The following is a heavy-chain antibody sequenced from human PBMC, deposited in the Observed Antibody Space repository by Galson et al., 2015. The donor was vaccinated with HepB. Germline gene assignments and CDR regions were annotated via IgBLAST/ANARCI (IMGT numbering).Heavy chain of an antibody. CDR2: IYYSGST. CDR1: GGSISSYY. J-gene: IGHJ6*03. D-gene: IGHD3-3*01. CDR3: ARDDVKYYDFWSGYRSDYYYMDV. Sequence: LSLTCTVSGGSISSYYWSWIRQPPGKGLEWIGYIYYSGSTNYNPSLKSRVTISVDTSKNQFSLKLSSVTAADTAVYYCARDDVKYYDFWSGYRSDYYYMDVWGKGTTVTVSS. V-gene: IGHV4-59*01.